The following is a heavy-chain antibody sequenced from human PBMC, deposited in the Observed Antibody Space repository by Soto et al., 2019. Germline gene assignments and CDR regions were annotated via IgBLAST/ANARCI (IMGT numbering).Heavy chain of an antibody. J-gene: IGHJ4*02. CDR2: IYYSGST. D-gene: IGHD2-2*01. Sequence: QVQLQESGPGLVKPSQTLSLTCTVSGGSISSGGYYWSWIRQHPGKGLEWIGYIYYSGSTYYNPSLKSRGTISVDTSKTQFSLKLSSVTAADTAVYYCARGRTSSPTPGDYWGQGTLVTVSS. CDR1: GGSISSGGYY. CDR3: ARGRTSSPTPGDY. V-gene: IGHV4-31*03.